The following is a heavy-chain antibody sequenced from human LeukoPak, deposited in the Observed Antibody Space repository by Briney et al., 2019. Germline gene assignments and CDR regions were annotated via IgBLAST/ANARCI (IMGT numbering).Heavy chain of an antibody. D-gene: IGHD3-22*01. V-gene: IGHV4-59*12. J-gene: IGHJ4*02. CDR1: GGSISSYY. CDR3: ARGYDSSGYYYGPSLFDY. Sequence: SETLSLTCTVSGGSISSYYWSWIRQPPGKGLEWIGYIYYSGSTNYNPSLKSRVTISVDTSKNQFSLKLSSVTAADTAVYYCARGYDSSGYYYGPSLFDYWGQGTLVTVSS. CDR2: IYYSGST.